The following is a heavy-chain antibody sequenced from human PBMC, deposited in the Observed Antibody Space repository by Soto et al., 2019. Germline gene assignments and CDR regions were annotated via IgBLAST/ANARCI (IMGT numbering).Heavy chain of an antibody. CDR1: GYSISSGYY. V-gene: IGHV4-38-2*01. J-gene: IGHJ6*02. CDR3: ARIRYCINGVCSPLYGMDV. CDR2: IHHSGST. D-gene: IGHD2-8*01. Sequence: SETLSLTCAVSGYSISSGYYWGWIRQPPGKGLEWIGSIHHSGSTYYNPSLKSRVTISVDTSKNQFSLKLRSVTAADTAVYYCARIRYCINGVCSPLYGMDVWGQGTTVTVSS.